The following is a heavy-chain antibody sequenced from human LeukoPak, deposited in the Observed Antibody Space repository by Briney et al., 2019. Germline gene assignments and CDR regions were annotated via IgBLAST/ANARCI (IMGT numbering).Heavy chain of an antibody. J-gene: IGHJ4*02. CDR3: ATGWEAIPSPTRYYFDY. D-gene: IGHD1-26*01. Sequence: ASVKVSCKVSGYTLTELSMHWVRQAPGKGLEWMGGFDPEGGETIYAQKFQGRVTMTEDTSTDTAYMELSSLRSEDTAVYYCATGWEAIPSPTRYYFDYWGQGTLVTVSS. CDR2: FDPEGGET. CDR1: GYTLTELS. V-gene: IGHV1-24*01.